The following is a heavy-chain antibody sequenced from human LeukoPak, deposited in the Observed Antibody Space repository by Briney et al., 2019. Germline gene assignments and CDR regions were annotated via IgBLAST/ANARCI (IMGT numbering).Heavy chain of an antibody. V-gene: IGHV3-23*01. CDR2: ISGSGGST. J-gene: IGHJ4*02. CDR1: GFTLSSYA. CDR3: AKDSDCSSTSCLGIFDY. D-gene: IGHD2-2*01. Sequence: GGSLRLSCAASGFTLSSYAMSWVRQAPGKGLEWVSAISGSGGSTYYADSVKGRFTISRDNSKNTPYLQMNSLRAEDTAVYYCAKDSDCSSTSCLGIFDYWGQGTLVTVSS.